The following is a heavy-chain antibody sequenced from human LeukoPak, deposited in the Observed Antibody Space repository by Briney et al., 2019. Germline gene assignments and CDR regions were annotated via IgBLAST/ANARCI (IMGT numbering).Heavy chain of an antibody. CDR1: GYSISSGYY. V-gene: IGHV4-38-2*01. D-gene: IGHD2-2*01. Sequence: SETLSLTCAVSGYSISSGYYWGWIRQPPGKGLEWIGSIYHSGSTYYNPSLKSRVTISVDTSKNQFSLKLSSVTAADTAVYYCARGLVVPAATNSYFLDVWGKGTTVTVSS. CDR3: ARGLVVPAATNSYFLDV. CDR2: IYHSGST. J-gene: IGHJ6*03.